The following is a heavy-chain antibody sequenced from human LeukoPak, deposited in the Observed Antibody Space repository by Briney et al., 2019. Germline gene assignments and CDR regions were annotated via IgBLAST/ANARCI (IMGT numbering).Heavy chain of an antibody. Sequence: GGSLRLSCAASGFTFSSYGMHWVRQAPGKGLEWVAFIRYDGSNKYYADSVKGRFTISSDNSKNTLYLQMNSLRAEDTAVYYCAKDPESDHVGVHWGQGTLVTVSS. V-gene: IGHV3-30*02. CDR2: IRYDGSNK. CDR1: GFTFSSYG. D-gene: IGHD3-16*01. J-gene: IGHJ4*02. CDR3: AKDPESDHVGVH.